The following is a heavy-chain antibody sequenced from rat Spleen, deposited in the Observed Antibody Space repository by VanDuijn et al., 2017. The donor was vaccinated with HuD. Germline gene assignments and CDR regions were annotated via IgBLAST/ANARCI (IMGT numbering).Heavy chain of an antibody. CDR1: GFTFSNSY. CDR2: ISTGGGNT. CDR3: AREYYGYNWGSPYWYFDF. D-gene: IGHD1-9*01. Sequence: EVQLVESGGGLVQPGGSMQLSCAASGFTFSNSYMAWVRQAPTKGLEWIASISTGGGNTYYRDSVKGRFTISRDNAKNTQYLQMDSLRSEDTATYYCAREYYGYNWGSPYWYFDFWGPGTMVTVSS. V-gene: IGHV5-25*01. J-gene: IGHJ1*01.